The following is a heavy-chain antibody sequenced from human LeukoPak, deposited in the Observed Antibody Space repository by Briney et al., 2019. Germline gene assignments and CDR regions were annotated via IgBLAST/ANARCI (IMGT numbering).Heavy chain of an antibody. CDR2: INHSGST. D-gene: IGHD5-18*01. V-gene: IGHV4-34*01. J-gene: IGHJ5*02. CDR1: GGSFSGYY. CDR3: ATRPEGYSYGFNWFDP. Sequence: SETLSLTCAVYGGSFSGYYWSWIRQPPGKGLEWIGEINHSGSTNYNPSLKSRVTISVDTSKNQFSLKLSSVTAADTAVYYCATRPEGYSYGFNWFDPWGQGTLVTVSS.